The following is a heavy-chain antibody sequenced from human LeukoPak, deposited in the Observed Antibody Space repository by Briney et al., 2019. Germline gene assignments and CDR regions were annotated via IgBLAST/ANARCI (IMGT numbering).Heavy chain of an antibody. Sequence: GGSLRLSCAASGFTFSSYEMNWVRQAPGKGLEWIGRIKSEADGGTTDYAAPVKGRFFISRDDSKNTLYLQMNSLKTEDTAVYYCTTPIFDPWGQGTLVTVSS. CDR1: GFTFSSYE. CDR2: IKSEADGGTT. CDR3: TTPIFDP. J-gene: IGHJ5*02. V-gene: IGHV3-15*01.